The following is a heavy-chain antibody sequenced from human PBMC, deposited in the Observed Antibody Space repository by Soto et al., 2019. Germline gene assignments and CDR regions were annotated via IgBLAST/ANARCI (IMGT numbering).Heavy chain of an antibody. D-gene: IGHD3-10*01. CDR1: GYSFTSYW. V-gene: IGHV5-51*01. J-gene: IGHJ6*02. CDR3: ARAVGYYGSGSYYIPHNYYYYGMDV. CDR2: IYPGDSDT. Sequence: GESLKISCKGSGYSFTSYWIGWVRQMPGKGLEWMGIIYPGDSDTRYSPSFQGQVTISADKSISTAYLQWSSLKASDTAMYYCARAVGYYGSGSYYIPHNYYYYGMDVWGQGTTVTVSS.